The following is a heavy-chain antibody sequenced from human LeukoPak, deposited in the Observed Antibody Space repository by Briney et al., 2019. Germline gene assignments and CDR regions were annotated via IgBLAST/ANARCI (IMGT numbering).Heavy chain of an antibody. CDR1: GYTFTGYY. Sequence: ASVKVSCMPSGYTFTGYYMHWVRQAPGQGLEWMGSTKPVSGDTNYTQKLQGRVSLTRDTSPSTAYMEVSGVRSDDTAVYYCARAYYDFWSGYQGLGSGVELWGQGTLVTVSS. CDR3: ARAYYDFWSGYQGLGSGVEL. CDR2: TKPVSGDT. D-gene: IGHD3-3*01. V-gene: IGHV1-2*02. J-gene: IGHJ4*02.